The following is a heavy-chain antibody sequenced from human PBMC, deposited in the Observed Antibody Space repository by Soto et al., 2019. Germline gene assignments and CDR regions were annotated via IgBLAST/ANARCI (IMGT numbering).Heavy chain of an antibody. J-gene: IGHJ4*02. CDR2: IYHSGST. D-gene: IGHD3-22*01. V-gene: IGHV4-4*02. CDR1: GGSISSSNW. Sequence: KTSWTLSLTCAVSGGSISSSNWWTWVRQPPGKGLEWIGEIYHSGSTNYNPSLKSRVTISVDKSKNQSSLKLSSVTAADTAVYYCARIYDSSGYYFEYWGPGTLVTVS. CDR3: ARIYDSSGYYFEY.